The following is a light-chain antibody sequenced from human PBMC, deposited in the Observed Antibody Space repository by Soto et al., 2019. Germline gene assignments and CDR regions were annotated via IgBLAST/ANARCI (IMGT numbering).Light chain of an antibody. J-gene: IGLJ3*02. V-gene: IGLV4-69*01. Sequence: QPVLTQSPSASASLGASVKLTCTLSSGHSSYTITWHQQPPDKGPRYLMNLDSDGSHYRGDGIPDRFSGSSSGTERYLTISSLQSEDEADYYCQTWATGPDWVFGGGTKLTV. CDR1: SGHSSYT. CDR3: QTWATGPDWV. CDR2: LDSDGSH.